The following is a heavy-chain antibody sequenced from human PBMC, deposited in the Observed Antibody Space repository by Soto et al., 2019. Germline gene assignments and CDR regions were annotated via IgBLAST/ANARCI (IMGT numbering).Heavy chain of an antibody. CDR3: ARGGGYSYGPPYYYYMDP. CDR2: INHSGST. V-gene: IGHV4-34*01. CDR1: GGSFSGYY. J-gene: IGHJ5*02. Sequence: SETLSLTCAVYGGSFSGYYWSWIRQPPGKGLEWIREINHSGSTNYNPSLKSRVTISVDTSKNQFSLKLSSVTAADTAVYYCARGGGYSYGPPYYYYMDPWGQGTLVTVSS. D-gene: IGHD5-18*01.